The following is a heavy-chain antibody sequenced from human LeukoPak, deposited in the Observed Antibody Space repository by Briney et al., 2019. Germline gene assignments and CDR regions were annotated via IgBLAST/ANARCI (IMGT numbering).Heavy chain of an antibody. CDR3: ARGLPSNEFWSGYLPDGMDV. J-gene: IGHJ6*02. CDR1: GGSFSGYY. D-gene: IGHD3-3*01. V-gene: IGHV4-34*01. Sequence: SETLSLTCAVYGGSFSGYYWSWIRQPPGKGLEWIGEINHSGSTNYNPSFKSRVTISVHKSKNQFSLKLSSVTAADRAVYYCARGLPSNEFWSGYLPDGMDVWGQGTTVIVSS. CDR2: INHSGST.